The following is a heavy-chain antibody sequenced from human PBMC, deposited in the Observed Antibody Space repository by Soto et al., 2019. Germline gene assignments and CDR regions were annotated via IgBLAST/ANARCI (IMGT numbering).Heavy chain of an antibody. CDR2: ISGNGVST. CDR1: GFTFSSYA. V-gene: IGHV3-23*01. J-gene: IGHJ6*02. CDR3: ASFCTGGSCYVTGMDV. D-gene: IGHD2-15*01. Sequence: EVQLLESGGGLVQPGGSLRLSCAASGFTFSSYALSWVRQAPGKGLQCVSTISGNGVSTYYADSVKGRFTISRDNSRNTLYLQMNSLRAEDTAVYYCASFCTGGSCYVTGMDVWGHGTMVTVSS.